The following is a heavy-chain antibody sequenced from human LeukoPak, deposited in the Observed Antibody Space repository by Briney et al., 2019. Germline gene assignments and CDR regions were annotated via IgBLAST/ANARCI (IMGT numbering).Heavy chain of an antibody. V-gene: IGHV3-11*04. D-gene: IGHD7-27*01. CDR3: ARGHWGLDY. CDR2: ISRRGSAI. CDR1: GFTFSDYY. Sequence: GGSLRLSCAASGFTFSDYYMSWIRQAPGKGLEWVSYISRRGSAIYYADSVRGRFTISRDNAESSVYLQMNSLRAEDTAVYYCARGHWGLDYWGRGTLVTVSS. J-gene: IGHJ4*02.